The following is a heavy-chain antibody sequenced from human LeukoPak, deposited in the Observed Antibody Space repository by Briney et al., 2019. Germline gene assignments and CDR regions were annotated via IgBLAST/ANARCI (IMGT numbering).Heavy chain of an antibody. J-gene: IGHJ6*02. CDR2: IFSGGST. CDR1: GFTVKSND. CDR3: AGNRYYGLDV. Sequence: GGSLRLSCSASGFTVKSNDRSGVGKAPGKGLEWVSVIFSGGSTYHADPVKGRVTISRDNSNNTLYLQMNSLRVDDTSVYYCAGNRYYGLDVWGQGTTVTVSS. V-gene: IGHV3-66*02.